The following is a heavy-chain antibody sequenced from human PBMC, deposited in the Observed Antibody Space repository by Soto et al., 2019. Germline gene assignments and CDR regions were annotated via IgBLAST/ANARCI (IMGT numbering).Heavy chain of an antibody. Sequence: SVKVSCKASGGTFSRNAISWVRQAPGQGLEWMGGIIPIFGTADYAQKFQGRVTITADESTSTAYMELSSLRSEDTAVYYCAKDLPGELLPTCFDPWGQGTLVTVSS. J-gene: IGHJ5*02. CDR1: GGTFSRNA. CDR2: IIPIFGTA. V-gene: IGHV1-69*13. D-gene: IGHD1-26*01. CDR3: AKDLPGELLPTCFDP.